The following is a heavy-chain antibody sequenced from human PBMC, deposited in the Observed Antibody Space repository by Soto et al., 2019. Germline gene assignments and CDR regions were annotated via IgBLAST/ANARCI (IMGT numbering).Heavy chain of an antibody. D-gene: IGHD3-22*01. Sequence: PSETLSLTCSVSGASISSTSHYWNWIRQHPGKGLEWIGYIYYSGSTSYSPSLRSRVTISVDTSKNQFSLRLTSVTAADTAVYYCARVGAAGYHYDSSAYSWGQGTLVTVSS. V-gene: IGHV4-31*03. CDR1: GASISSTSHY. CDR2: IYYSGST. CDR3: ARVGAAGYHYDSSAYS. J-gene: IGHJ4*02.